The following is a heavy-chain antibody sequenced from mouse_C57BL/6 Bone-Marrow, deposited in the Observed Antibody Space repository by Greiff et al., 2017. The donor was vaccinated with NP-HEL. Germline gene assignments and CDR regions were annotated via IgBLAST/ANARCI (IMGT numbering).Heavy chain of an antibody. CDR3: ARVSPNTTVVEYYAMDY. CDR2: IYPGNGDT. CDR1: GYTFTSYN. J-gene: IGHJ4*01. D-gene: IGHD1-1*01. Sequence: QVQLQQSGAELVRPGASVKMSCKASGYTFTSYNMHWVKQTPRQGLEWIGAIYPGNGDTSYTQKFKGKATLTVDKSSSTAYKQLISLTSEDSAVYFCARVSPNTTVVEYYAMDYWGQGTSVTVYS. V-gene: IGHV1-12*01.